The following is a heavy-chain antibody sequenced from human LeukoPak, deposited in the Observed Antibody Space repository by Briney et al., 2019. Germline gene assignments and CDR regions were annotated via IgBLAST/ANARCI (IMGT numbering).Heavy chain of an antibody. CDR1: GYTFTSYG. D-gene: IGHD3-10*01. V-gene: IGHV1-18*01. CDR2: ISAYNGNT. Sequence: GASVKVSCKASGYTFTSYGISWVRQAPGQGLEWMGWISAYNGNTNYAQKLQGRVTMTTDTSTSTAYMELRSLRSDDTAVYYCARSNGVLWFGEGIWFYPWGQGTLVTVSP. CDR3: ARSNGVLWFGEGIWFYP. J-gene: IGHJ5*02.